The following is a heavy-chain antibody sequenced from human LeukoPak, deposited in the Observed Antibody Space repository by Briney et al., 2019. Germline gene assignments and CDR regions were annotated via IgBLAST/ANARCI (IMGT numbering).Heavy chain of an antibody. CDR2: IWYDGSNI. D-gene: IGHD3-22*01. CDR3: ARARNDYDSSGFSFLDY. J-gene: IGHJ4*02. Sequence: GGSLRLSCAASGISFSSHGMHWVRQAPGKGLEWVAVIWYDGSNIYYADSVKGRFTISRDNSKNTLYLQMNSLRAEDTALYNCARARNDYDSSGFSFLDYWGQGTLVTVSS. CDR1: GISFSSHG. V-gene: IGHV3-33*01.